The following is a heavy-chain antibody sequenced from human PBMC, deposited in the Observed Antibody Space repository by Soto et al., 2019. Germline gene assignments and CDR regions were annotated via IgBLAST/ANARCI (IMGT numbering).Heavy chain of an antibody. V-gene: IGHV3-30-3*01. J-gene: IGHJ4*02. D-gene: IGHD3-10*01. CDR3: ARERNYYGSGSYPDY. Sequence: GGSLRLSCAASGSTFSSYAMHWVRQAPGKGLEWVAVISYDGSNKFYADSVKGRFTISRDTSKNQFSLKLSSATAADTAVYYCARERNYYGSGSYPDYWGQGTLVTVS. CDR2: ISYDGSNK. CDR1: GSTFSSYA.